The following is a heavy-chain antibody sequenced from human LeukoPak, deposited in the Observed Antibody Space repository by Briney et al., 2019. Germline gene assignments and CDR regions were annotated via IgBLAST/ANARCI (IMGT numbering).Heavy chain of an antibody. J-gene: IGHJ4*02. CDR1: GFTLSNYW. CDR2: IKQDGSEK. D-gene: IGHD2-21*01. V-gene: IGHV3-7*03. CDR3: TRDGSDMGDY. Sequence: GGSLRLSCVASGFTLSNYWMSWVRQAPGKGLEWVAHIKQDGSEKRYVGSVKGRFTISRDNAKNSLHLQMINVRVDDTAVYYCTRDGSDMGDYWGQGTLVTVPS.